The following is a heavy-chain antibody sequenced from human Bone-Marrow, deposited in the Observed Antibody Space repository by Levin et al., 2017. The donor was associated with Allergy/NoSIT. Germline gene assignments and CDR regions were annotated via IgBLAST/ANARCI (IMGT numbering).Heavy chain of an antibody. CDR2: ISSNGGAT. CDR1: GFTFSGYW. J-gene: IGHJ3*01. CDR3: ASITVTSTRQPLDR. Sequence: PGGSLRLSCAASGFTFSGYWMHWVRQAPGQGLVWVSRISSNGGATNYADSVKGRFTISRDNAKNTLYLQMNSLRPEDTAVYYCASITVTSTRQPLDRWGQGTMVSISS. D-gene: IGHD4-17*01. V-gene: IGHV3-74*01.